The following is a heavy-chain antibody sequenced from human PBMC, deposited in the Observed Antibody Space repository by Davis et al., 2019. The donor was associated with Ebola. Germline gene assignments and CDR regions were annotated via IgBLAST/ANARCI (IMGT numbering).Heavy chain of an antibody. CDR3: ARDAYYDSSGYSWYYGMDV. V-gene: IGHV1-2*04. D-gene: IGHD3-22*01. J-gene: IGHJ6*02. Sequence: ASVKVSCTASGYTFTSYYMHWVRQAPGQGLEWMGWINPNSGGTNYAQKFQGWVTMTRDTSISTAYMELSRLRSDDTAVYYCARDAYYDSSGYSWYYGMDVWGQGTTVTVSS. CDR2: INPNSGGT. CDR1: GYTFTSYY.